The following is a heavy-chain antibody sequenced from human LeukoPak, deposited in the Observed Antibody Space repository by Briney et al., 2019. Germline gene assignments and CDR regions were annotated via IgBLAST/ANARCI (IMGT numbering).Heavy chain of an antibody. V-gene: IGHV3-11*04. Sequence: GGSLRLSCAASGFTFSDYYMSLIRQAPGKGLEWVSYISSSGSTIYYADSVKGRFTISRDNAKNSLYLQMNSLRAEDTPVYYCARDLLDSSGWYWGQGTLVTVSS. D-gene: IGHD6-19*01. CDR1: GFTFSDYY. J-gene: IGHJ4*02. CDR2: ISSSGSTI. CDR3: ARDLLDSSGWY.